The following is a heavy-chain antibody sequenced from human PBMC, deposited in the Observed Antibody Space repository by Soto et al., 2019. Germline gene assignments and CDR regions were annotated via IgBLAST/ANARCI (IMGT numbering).Heavy chain of an antibody. D-gene: IGHD3-9*01. J-gene: IGHJ3*02. V-gene: IGHV3-73*01. Sequence: GGSLRLSCAASGFTFSGSAMHWVRQASGKGLEWVGRIRSKANSYATAYAASVKGRFTISRDDSKNTAYLQMNSLKTEDTAVYYCTITYYDILTGYPGVYDIWGQGTMVXVS. CDR3: TITYYDILTGYPGVYDI. CDR1: GFTFSGSA. CDR2: IRSKANSYAT.